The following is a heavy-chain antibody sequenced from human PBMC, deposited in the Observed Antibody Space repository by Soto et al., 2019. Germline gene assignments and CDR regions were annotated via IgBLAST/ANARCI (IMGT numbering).Heavy chain of an antibody. CDR1: GFTFSSYS. CDR3: ATTYYDILTGYSGDY. J-gene: IGHJ4*02. CDR2: ISSSSSYI. D-gene: IGHD3-9*01. V-gene: IGHV3-21*01. Sequence: PGGSLRLSCAASGFTFSSYSMNWVRQAPGKGLEWVSSISSSSSYIYYADSVKGRFTISRDNAKNSLYLQMNSLRAEDTAVYYWATTYYDILTGYSGDYWGQGTLVTVSS.